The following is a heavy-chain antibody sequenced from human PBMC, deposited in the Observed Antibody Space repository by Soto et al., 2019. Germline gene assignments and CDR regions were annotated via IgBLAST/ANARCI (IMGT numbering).Heavy chain of an antibody. Sequence: PVGSLRLSCAASGFTFSSYAMSWVRQAPGKGLEWVSAISGSGGSTYYADSVKGRFTISRDNSKNTLYLQMNSLRAEDTAVYYCAKDGSLVYYYDSSGYYWGQGTLVTVSS. CDR2: ISGSGGST. V-gene: IGHV3-23*01. D-gene: IGHD3-22*01. CDR1: GFTFSSYA. CDR3: AKDGSLVYYYDSSGYY. J-gene: IGHJ4*02.